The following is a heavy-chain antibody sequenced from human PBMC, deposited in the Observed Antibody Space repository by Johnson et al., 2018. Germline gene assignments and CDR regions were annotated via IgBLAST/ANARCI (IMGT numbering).Heavy chain of an antibody. D-gene: IGHD1-26*01. CDR3: AKGEGYSILLRDLRH. CDR1: GFIFDDSA. J-gene: IGHJ1*01. Sequence: EVRLVETGGGLVQPGRSLRPSCAASGFIFDDSAMHWVRQAPGKGLAWVSGISWNSGTIGYADSVKGRFTISRDNAKHSLYLQMNSLRAEDPALYYCAKGEGYSILLRDLRHWGQGTLVTVSS. CDR2: ISWNSGTI. V-gene: IGHV3-9*01.